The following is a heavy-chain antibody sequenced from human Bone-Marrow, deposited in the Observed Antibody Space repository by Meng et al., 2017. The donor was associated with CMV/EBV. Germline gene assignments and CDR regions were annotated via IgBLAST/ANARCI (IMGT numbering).Heavy chain of an antibody. V-gene: IGHV3-15*01. D-gene: IGHD2-2*02. CDR3: TTDGIVVVPAAIDY. J-gene: IGHJ4*02. Sequence: WIRQPPGKGLEWVGRIKSKTDGGTTDYAAPVKGRFTISRDDSKNTLYLQMNSLKTEDTAVYYCTTDGIVVVPAAIDYWGQGTLVTVSS. CDR2: IKSKTDGGTT.